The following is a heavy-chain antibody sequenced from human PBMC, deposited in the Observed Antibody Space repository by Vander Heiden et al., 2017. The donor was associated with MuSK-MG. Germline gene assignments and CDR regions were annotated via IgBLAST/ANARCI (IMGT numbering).Heavy chain of an antibody. V-gene: IGHV3-66*01. CDR2: IYSGGST. J-gene: IGHJ4*02. D-gene: IGHD3-22*01. Sequence: VQLVESGGGLVQPGGSLRLSCAASGFPVRRNYMSWVRQAPGKGLEWVSVIYSGGSTYFADSVKGRFTITRDNSKNTLYRQMNSLRAEDTAVDYCARDLYYYDSSGPVRYFDYWGQGTLVTVSS. CDR3: ARDLYYYDSSGPVRYFDY. CDR1: GFPVRRNY.